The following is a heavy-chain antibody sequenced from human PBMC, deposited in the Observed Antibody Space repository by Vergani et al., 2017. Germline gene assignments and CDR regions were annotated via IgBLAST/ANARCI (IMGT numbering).Heavy chain of an antibody. V-gene: IGHV1-69*02. D-gene: IGHD6-13*01. J-gene: IGHJ5*02. CDR2: IIPILGIA. CDR3: ARAAAAVPGRFDP. Sequence: QVQLAQSGAEVKKPGSSVKVSCKASGGTFSSYTISWVRQAPGQGLEWMGRIIPILGIANYAQKFQGRVTITADKSTSTAYMELSSLRSEDTAVYYCARAAAAVPGRFDPWGQGTLVTVSS. CDR1: GGTFSSYT.